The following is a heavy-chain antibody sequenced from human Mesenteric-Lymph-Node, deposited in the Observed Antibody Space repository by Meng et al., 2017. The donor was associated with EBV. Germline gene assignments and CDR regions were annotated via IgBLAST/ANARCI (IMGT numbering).Heavy chain of an antibody. CDR3: ARDTYYYGSGSFPYNWFDP. V-gene: IGHV1-2*06. CDR2: IIPNSGVT. Sequence: QVQLVQSGAEVKEPGASVKVSCKASGYTFTDYYMHWVRQAPGQGLEWMGRIIPNSGVTDYAQEFQGRVTMTRDTSISTAYMELSRLRSDDTAVYYCARDTYYYGSGSFPYNWFDPWGQGTLGNVSS. CDR1: GYTFTDYY. D-gene: IGHD3-10*01. J-gene: IGHJ5*02.